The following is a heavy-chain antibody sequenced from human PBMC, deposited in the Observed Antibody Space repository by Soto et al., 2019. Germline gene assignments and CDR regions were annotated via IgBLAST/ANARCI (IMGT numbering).Heavy chain of an antibody. D-gene: IGHD2-2*01. V-gene: IGHV4-59*01. CDR1: GGSMRSYY. CDR2: IHDSGIT. CDR3: AREYAFSSDY. J-gene: IGHJ4*02. Sequence: SETLSLTCTVSGGSMRSYYWSWIRQPPGKGLEWIGYIHDSGITDYNPSLKSRATISIDTFGNQISLNLHSVTAADTAVYYCAREYAFSSDYWGQGTVVTVSS.